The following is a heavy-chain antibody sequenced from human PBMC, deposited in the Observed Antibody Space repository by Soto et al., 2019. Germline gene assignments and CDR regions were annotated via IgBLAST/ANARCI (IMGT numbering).Heavy chain of an antibody. Sequence: QLQLQESGPGLVKPWETLSLTCTVSYGSISVSNVFWGWVRQPPGKGLEWIGNIDDSGTAYFNPSLGTRVTFPVDTSKNQFSLTLYSVTAADTAVYYCARTTGRHLDFWGQGILVTVSS. CDR2: IDDSGTA. CDR1: YGSISVSNVF. J-gene: IGHJ4*02. V-gene: IGHV4-39*01. CDR3: ARTTGRHLDF. D-gene: IGHD4-4*01.